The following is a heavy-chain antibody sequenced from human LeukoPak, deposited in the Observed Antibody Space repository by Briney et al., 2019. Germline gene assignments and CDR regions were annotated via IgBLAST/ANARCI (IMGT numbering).Heavy chain of an antibody. D-gene: IGHD2-15*01. Sequence: GGSLRLSCAASGFTFDDYGMSWVRQAPGKGLEWVSGINWNGGSTGYADSVKGRFTISRDNAKNSLYLQMNSLRDEDTAVYYCARDLILADSSGSSAHDYWGQGTLVTVSS. V-gene: IGHV3-20*04. CDR3: ARDLILADSSGSSAHDY. CDR1: GFTFDDYG. CDR2: INWNGGST. J-gene: IGHJ4*02.